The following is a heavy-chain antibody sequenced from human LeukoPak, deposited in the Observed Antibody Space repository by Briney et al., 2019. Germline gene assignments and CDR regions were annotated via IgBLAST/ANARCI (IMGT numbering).Heavy chain of an antibody. Sequence: ASVKVSCKASGYTFTGYYMHWVRQAPGQGLEWMGIINPTGGSTTYAQKFQGRVTMTRDTSTSTVYMELSSLRSDDTAVYYRARTAARCFDYWGQGTLVTVSS. J-gene: IGHJ4*02. CDR1: GYTFTGYY. D-gene: IGHD6-6*01. V-gene: IGHV1-46*01. CDR2: INPTGGST. CDR3: ARTAARCFDY.